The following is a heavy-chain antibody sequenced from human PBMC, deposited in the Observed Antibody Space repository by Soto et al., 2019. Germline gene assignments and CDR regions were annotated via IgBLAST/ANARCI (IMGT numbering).Heavy chain of an antibody. V-gene: IGHV1-69*01. CDR1: ADTFNSYS. CDR3: ARSLEGTTVTNWFDP. J-gene: IGHJ5*02. Sequence: QVQLVQSGAEVKMPGSSVKVSCKASADTFNSYSLSWLRQAPGQRLEWMGGLTPVLGTADYAQSLEDRVTITADALTSTVYMELSSLRSDDTAVYYCARSLEGTTVTNWFDPWGQGALVTVSS. D-gene: IGHD4-17*01. CDR2: LTPVLGTA.